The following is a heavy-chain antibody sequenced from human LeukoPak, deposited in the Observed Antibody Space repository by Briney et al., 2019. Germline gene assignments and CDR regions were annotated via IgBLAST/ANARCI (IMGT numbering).Heavy chain of an antibody. Sequence: PGGSLRLSCAASGFAFSRHGILWVRQAPGKGLEWVAFIPYDGSNKFYADSVKGRFTISRDNSKNTLYLQMNSLRAEDTAVYYCAKGVGGSANYYYMDVWGKGTTVTVSS. V-gene: IGHV3-30*02. CDR3: AKGVGGSANYYYMDV. CDR1: GFAFSRHG. J-gene: IGHJ6*03. CDR2: IPYDGSNK. D-gene: IGHD3-10*01.